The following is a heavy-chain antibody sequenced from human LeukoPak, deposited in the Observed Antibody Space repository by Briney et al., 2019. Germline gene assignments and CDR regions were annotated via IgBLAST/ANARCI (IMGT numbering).Heavy chain of an antibody. D-gene: IGHD2-15*01. CDR1: GFTFSSYA. J-gene: IGHJ3*02. CDR3: AKESLVVVAVPDAFDI. Sequence: PGGSLRLSCAASGFTFSSYAMSWVRQAPGKGLEWVSAISGSGGSTYYADSVKGRFTISRGNSKNTLYLQMNSLRAEDTAVYYCAKESLVVVAVPDAFDIWGQGTMVTVSS. V-gene: IGHV3-23*01. CDR2: ISGSGGST.